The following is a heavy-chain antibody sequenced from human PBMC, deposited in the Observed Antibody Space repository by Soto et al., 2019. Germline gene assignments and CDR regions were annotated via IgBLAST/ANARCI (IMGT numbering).Heavy chain of an antibody. CDR3: ATSMIVVAPLLY. Sequence: PSETLSLTCTVSGGSISSGGYCWSWIRQHPGKGLEWIGYIYYSGSTYYNPSLKSRVTISVDTSKNQFSLKLSSVTAADTAVYYCATSMIVVAPLLYWGQGTLVTVSS. D-gene: IGHD3-22*01. J-gene: IGHJ4*02. CDR2: IYYSGST. CDR1: GGSISSGGYC. V-gene: IGHV4-31*03.